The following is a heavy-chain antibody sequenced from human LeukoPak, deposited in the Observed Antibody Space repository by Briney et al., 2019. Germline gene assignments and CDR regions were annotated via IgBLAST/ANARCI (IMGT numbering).Heavy chain of an antibody. Sequence: AASVKVSCKASGFTFTSSAVQWVRQARGQRLEWIGWIVVGSGNTNYAQKFQERVTITRDMSTSLVYMELSSLRSEDTAVYYCAAEAAYYYDSRDAFDVWGQGTMVTVPS. D-gene: IGHD3-22*01. J-gene: IGHJ3*01. CDR3: AAEAAYYYDSRDAFDV. CDR1: GFTFTSSA. CDR2: IVVGSGNT. V-gene: IGHV1-58*01.